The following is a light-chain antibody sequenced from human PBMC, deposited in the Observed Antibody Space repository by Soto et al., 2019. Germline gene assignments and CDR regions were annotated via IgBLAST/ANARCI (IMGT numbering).Light chain of an antibody. V-gene: IGKV1-9*01. Sequence: IQLTQSPSSLSASIGDRVTITCRASQDINSYLAWYQQKPGKAPNLLIYEASILQRGVPSRFSGSISGTDFTLTISSLQAEDFETYYCQQTRSYPSTFGAGTKVDIX. CDR1: QDINSY. J-gene: IGKJ4*01. CDR2: EAS. CDR3: QQTRSYPST.